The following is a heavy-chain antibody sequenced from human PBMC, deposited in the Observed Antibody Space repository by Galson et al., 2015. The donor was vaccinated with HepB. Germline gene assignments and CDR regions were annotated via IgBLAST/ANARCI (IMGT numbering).Heavy chain of an antibody. J-gene: IGHJ5*02. Sequence: SLRLSCAASGFTFGDYAMSWFRQAPGKGLEWVGFIRSKAYGGTTEYAASVKGRFTISRDDSKSIAYLQMNSLKTEDTAVYYCTRDKGYFDWLPSCDPWGQGTLVTVSS. CDR1: GFTFGDYA. D-gene: IGHD3-9*01. CDR3: TRDKGYFDWLPSCDP. V-gene: IGHV3-49*03. CDR2: IRSKAYGGTT.